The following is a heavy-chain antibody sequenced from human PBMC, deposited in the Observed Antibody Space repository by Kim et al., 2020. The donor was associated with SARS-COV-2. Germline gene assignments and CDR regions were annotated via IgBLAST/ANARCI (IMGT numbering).Heavy chain of an antibody. CDR3: ARDYYDSSGYYSHAAFDI. D-gene: IGHD3-22*01. Sequence: GRFTISRDNAKNSLYLQMNSLRAEDTAVYYCARDYYDSSGYYSHAAFDIWGQGTMVTVSS. V-gene: IGHV3-48*03. J-gene: IGHJ3*02.